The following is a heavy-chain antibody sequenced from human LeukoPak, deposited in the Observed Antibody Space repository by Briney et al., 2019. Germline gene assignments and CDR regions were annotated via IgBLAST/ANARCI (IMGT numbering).Heavy chain of an antibody. CDR3: ARGQMATIAY. Sequence: GGSLRLSCAASGFTFSSYSMNWVRQTPGKGLEWVSSISSSSSYIYYADSVKGRFTISRDNAKNSLYLQMNSLRAEDTAVYYCARGQMATIAYWGQGTLVTVSS. V-gene: IGHV3-21*01. CDR1: GFTFSSYS. J-gene: IGHJ4*02. D-gene: IGHD5-24*01. CDR2: ISSSSSYI.